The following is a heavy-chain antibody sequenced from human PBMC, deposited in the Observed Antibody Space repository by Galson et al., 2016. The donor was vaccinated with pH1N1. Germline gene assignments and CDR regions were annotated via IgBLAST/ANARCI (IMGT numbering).Heavy chain of an antibody. CDR1: GFTFSDYY. CDR3: ATENYGSRGYYRGRTFDY. D-gene: IGHD3-10*01. V-gene: IGHV3-11*01. CDR2: IGSSGNVT. Sequence: SLRLSCAASGFTFSDYYMTWIRQPPGKGPEWVSYIGSSGNVTYYADSVKGRFTISRDNAKNSLYLQMNGLRAEDTAVYYCATENYGSRGYYRGRTFDYWGQGILVTVSS. J-gene: IGHJ4*02.